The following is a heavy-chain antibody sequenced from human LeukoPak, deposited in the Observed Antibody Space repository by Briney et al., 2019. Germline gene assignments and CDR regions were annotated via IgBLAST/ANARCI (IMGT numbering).Heavy chain of an antibody. CDR1: GGSISSYY. Sequence: PSETQSLTCTVSGGSISSYYWSWIRQPPGKGLEWIGYIYYSGSTNYNPSLKSRVTISVDTSKNQFSLKLSSVTAADTAVYYCARAFGGNRLWSVIDWGQGTLVTVSS. D-gene: IGHD2-21*01. V-gene: IGHV4-59*01. CDR3: ARAFGGNRLWSVID. J-gene: IGHJ4*02. CDR2: IYYSGST.